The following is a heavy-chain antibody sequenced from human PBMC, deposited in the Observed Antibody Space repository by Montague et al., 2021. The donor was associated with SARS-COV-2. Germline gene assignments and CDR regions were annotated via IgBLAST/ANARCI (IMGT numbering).Heavy chain of an antibody. CDR3: ARELYTDIVVVPAALRKHWYFDL. CDR2: IYSGGST. J-gene: IGHJ2*01. V-gene: IGHV3-66*02. Sequence: SLRLSCAASGFTVSRNYMSWVRQAPGKGLEWVSVIYSGGSTYYADSVKGRFTISRDNSKNTLYLQMNSLRAEDTAVYYCARELYTDIVVVPAALRKHWYFDLWGRGTLVTVSS. D-gene: IGHD2-2*01. CDR1: GFTVSRNY.